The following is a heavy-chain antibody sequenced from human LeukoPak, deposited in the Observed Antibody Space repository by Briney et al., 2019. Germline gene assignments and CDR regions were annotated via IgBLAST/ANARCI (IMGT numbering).Heavy chain of an antibody. J-gene: IGHJ4*02. CDR1: GFTFSSYA. V-gene: IGHV3-30*04. D-gene: IGHD6-19*01. CDR3: AKGAKYSSGWYWTGIYFDY. Sequence: GRSLRLSCAASGFTFSSYAMHWVRQAPGKGLEWVAVISYDGSNKYYADSVKGRFTISRDNSKNTLYLQMNSLRAEDTAVYYCAKGAKYSSGWYWTGIYFDYWGQGTLVTVSS. CDR2: ISYDGSNK.